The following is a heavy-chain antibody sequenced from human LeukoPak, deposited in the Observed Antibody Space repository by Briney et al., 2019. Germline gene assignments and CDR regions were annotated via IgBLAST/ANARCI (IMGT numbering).Heavy chain of an antibody. CDR3: ARDRGGSYYRNWFDP. Sequence: PGGSLRLSCAASGFTFSSYWMHWVRQAPGKGLVWVSRINSDGSSTSYADSVKGRFTISRDNAENTLYLQMNSLRAEDTAVYYCARDRGGSYYRNWFDPWGQGTLVTVSS. CDR1: GFTFSSYW. CDR2: INSDGSST. J-gene: IGHJ5*02. D-gene: IGHD1-26*01. V-gene: IGHV3-74*01.